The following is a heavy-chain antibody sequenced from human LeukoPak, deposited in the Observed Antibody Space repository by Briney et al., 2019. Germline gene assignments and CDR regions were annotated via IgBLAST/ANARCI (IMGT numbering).Heavy chain of an antibody. D-gene: IGHD3-22*01. V-gene: IGHV3-30*18. CDR2: ISYDGSNK. J-gene: IGHJ4*02. CDR3: AKEPHYYYDSSGYYDY. Sequence: GGSLRLSCEASGFTSSSYGIHWVRQAPGKGLEWVAVISYDGSNKYYADSVKGRFTISRDNSKNTLYLQMNSLRAEDTAVYYCAKEPHYYYDSSGYYDYWGQGTLVTVSS. CDR1: GFTSSSYG.